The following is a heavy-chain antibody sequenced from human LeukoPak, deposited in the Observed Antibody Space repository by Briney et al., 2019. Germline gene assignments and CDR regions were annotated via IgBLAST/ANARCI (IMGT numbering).Heavy chain of an antibody. J-gene: IGHJ4*02. Sequence: GASVKVSCKASGYTFTSYYMHWVRQAPGQGLEWMGRVDPEDGETIYAEKFQGRVTITADTSTDTAYMELSSLRSEDTAVYYCATTGIWSGALDYWGQGTLVTVSS. CDR3: ATTGIWSGALDY. V-gene: IGHV1-69-2*01. D-gene: IGHD3-3*01. CDR1: GYTFTSYY. CDR2: VDPEDGET.